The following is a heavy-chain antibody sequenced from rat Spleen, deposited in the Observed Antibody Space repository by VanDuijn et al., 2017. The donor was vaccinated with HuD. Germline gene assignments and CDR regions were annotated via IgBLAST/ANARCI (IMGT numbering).Heavy chain of an antibody. CDR1: GFTFSNYD. CDR2: ISTSGGST. D-gene: IGHD4-1*01. V-gene: IGHV5-25*01. J-gene: IGHJ3*01. CDR3: ARHPSLNRGNWFAY. Sequence: EVQLVESGGGLVQPGRSLKLSCAASGFTFSNYDMAWVRQAPTKGLEWVASISTSGGSTYYRDSVKGRFTVSRDNAKSTLYLQMDSLRSEDTATYYCARHPSLNRGNWFAYWGQGTLVTVSS.